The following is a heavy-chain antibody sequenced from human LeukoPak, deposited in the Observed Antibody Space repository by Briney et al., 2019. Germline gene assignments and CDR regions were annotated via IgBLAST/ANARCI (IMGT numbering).Heavy chain of an antibody. CDR1: GGTFSSYA. V-gene: IGHV1-69*06. Sequence: SVTVSCKASGGTFSSYAISWVRQAPGQGLEWMGGIIPIFGTANYAQKFQGRVTITADKSTSTAYMELSSLRSEDTAVYYCAREWSGSAPGDTAMDVWYYFDYWGQGTLVTVSS. J-gene: IGHJ4*02. CDR2: IIPIFGTA. CDR3: AREWSGSAPGDTAMDVWYYFDY. D-gene: IGHD5-18*01.